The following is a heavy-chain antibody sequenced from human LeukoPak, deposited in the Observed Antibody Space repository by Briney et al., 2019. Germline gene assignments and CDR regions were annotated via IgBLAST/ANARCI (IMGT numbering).Heavy chain of an antibody. J-gene: IGHJ6*03. Sequence: SGTLSLTCAVYGGSFRGYYSSWIRQPPGKGLEWIGEITHIGSTTNNPPHTSVVTISVDTPKNQFSLKLSSVTAADTAVYYCARGYDSSVSYYYYYMDVWGKGTTVTVSS. D-gene: IGHD3-22*01. CDR1: GGSFRGYY. CDR2: ITHIGST. CDR3: ARGYDSSVSYYYYYMDV. V-gene: IGHV4-34*01.